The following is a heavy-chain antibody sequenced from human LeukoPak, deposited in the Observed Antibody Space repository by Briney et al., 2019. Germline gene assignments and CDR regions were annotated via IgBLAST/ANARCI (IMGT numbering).Heavy chain of an antibody. D-gene: IGHD3-22*01. CDR2: IKQDGSEK. Sequence: GGSLRLSCAASGFTFSSYWMSWVRQAPGKGLEWVANIKQDGSEKYYVDSVKGRFTISRDNAKNSLYLQMNRLRAEDTAVYYCARDLGVVIAHYYYYYMDVWGKGTTVTVSS. V-gene: IGHV3-7*01. J-gene: IGHJ6*03. CDR1: GFTFSSYW. CDR3: ARDLGVVIAHYYYYYMDV.